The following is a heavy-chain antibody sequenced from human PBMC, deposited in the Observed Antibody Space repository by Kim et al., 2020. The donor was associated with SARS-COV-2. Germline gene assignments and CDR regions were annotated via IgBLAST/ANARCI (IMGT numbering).Heavy chain of an antibody. V-gene: IGHV3-23*01. D-gene: IGHD3-10*01. J-gene: IGHJ4*02. Sequence: DSVSGRFTISRDNSKSTLYLQMSSLRAEDTAVYYCAKDPDYYGSGSLPDYWGQGTLVAVSS. CDR3: AKDPDYYGSGSLPDY.